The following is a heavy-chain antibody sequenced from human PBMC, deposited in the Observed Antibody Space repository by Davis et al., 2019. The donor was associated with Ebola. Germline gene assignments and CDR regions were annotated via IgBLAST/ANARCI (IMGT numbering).Heavy chain of an antibody. CDR1: GYTFTSYD. CDR3: ARDMHMTTVTTGGF. D-gene: IGHD4-17*01. J-gene: IGHJ4*02. CDR2: MNPNSGNT. V-gene: IGHV1-8*01. Sequence: ASVKVSCKASGYTFTSYDINWVRQATGQGLEWMGWMNPNSGNTGYTQKFQGRVTMTRNTSTSTAYMELRSLRSDDTAVYYCARDMHMTTVTTGGFWGQGTLVTVSS.